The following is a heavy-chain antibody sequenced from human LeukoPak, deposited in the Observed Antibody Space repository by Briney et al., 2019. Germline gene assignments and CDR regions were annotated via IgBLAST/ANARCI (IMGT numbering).Heavy chain of an antibody. D-gene: IGHD5-24*01. J-gene: IGHJ1*01. CDR2: IKSKTDGGKT. Sequence: GGSLRLSCAASGFTFSNAWMIWLRQAPGKGLEWVGRIKSKTDGGKTDYAAPVKGRFTISRDDSKNTLYLQMNSLKTEDTDVYYCTTEPGWLQFEYFQHWGQGTLVTVSS. V-gene: IGHV3-15*01. CDR1: GFTFSNAW. CDR3: TTEPGWLQFEYFQH.